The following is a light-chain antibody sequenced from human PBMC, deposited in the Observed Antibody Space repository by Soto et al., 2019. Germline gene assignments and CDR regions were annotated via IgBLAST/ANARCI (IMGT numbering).Light chain of an antibody. Sequence: EIVLTQSPATLYVSPGERTTLSCRASQSLSSNVAWYQQRPRQAPRLLIYDTSSRDSDVPARFSGRGSGTEFTLTLASLQSEDFAIDYCHQYNHGPSMLSFGGGNKV. J-gene: IGKJ4*01. CDR2: DTS. CDR1: QSLSSN. CDR3: HQYNHGPSMLS. V-gene: IGKV3-15*01.